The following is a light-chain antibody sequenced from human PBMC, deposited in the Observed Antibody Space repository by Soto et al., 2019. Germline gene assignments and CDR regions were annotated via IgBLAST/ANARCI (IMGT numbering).Light chain of an antibody. CDR1: QSISSW. CDR2: DAS. J-gene: IGKJ1*01. V-gene: IGKV1-5*01. CDR3: QQYNSYSRT. Sequence: DIQMTQSPSTMSASVGDSVTITCRASQSISSWLAWYQQKPGKAPKLLIYDASSLESGVPSRFSGSGSGTEFTLTISSLQPDDFATYYCQQYNSYSRTVGQGTKVDIK.